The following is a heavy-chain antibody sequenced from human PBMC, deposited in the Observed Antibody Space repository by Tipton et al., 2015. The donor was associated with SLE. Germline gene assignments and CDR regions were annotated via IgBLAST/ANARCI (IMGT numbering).Heavy chain of an antibody. CDR1: GGSISSSSYY. CDR3: ARGKGWFDP. Sequence: TLSLTCTVSGGSISSSSYYWSWIQQPPGKGLEWIGYIYYSGNTKYNPSLKSRVTISVDTSKNQFSLKLSSVTAADTALYYCARGKGWFDPWGQGTLVTVSS. CDR2: IYYSGNT. V-gene: IGHV4-61*01. J-gene: IGHJ5*02.